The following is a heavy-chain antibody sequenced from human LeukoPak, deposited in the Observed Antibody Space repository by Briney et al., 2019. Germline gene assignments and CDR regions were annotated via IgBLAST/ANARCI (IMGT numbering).Heavy chain of an antibody. D-gene: IGHD3-3*01. CDR2: IYYSGST. CDR3: ARDPGIFGVV. Sequence: KPSETLSLTCTVSGGSISSYYWSWIRQPPGKGLEWIGYIYYSGSTNYNPSLKSRVTISVDTSKNQFSLKLSSVTAADTAVYYCARDPGIFGVVWGQGTLVTVSS. V-gene: IGHV4-59*12. CDR1: GGSISSYY. J-gene: IGHJ4*02.